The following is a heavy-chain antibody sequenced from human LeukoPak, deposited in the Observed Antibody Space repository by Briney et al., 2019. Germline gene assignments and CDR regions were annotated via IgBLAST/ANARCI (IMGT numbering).Heavy chain of an antibody. V-gene: IGHV3-43D*03. Sequence: GGSLRLSCAASGFIFDDYDVSWVRQAPGKGLEWVSLISWDGGSTYYADSVKGRFTISRDNSKNSLYLQMNSLRAEDTALYYCAKGGLQQWLVSRSGYHYYMDVWGKGTTVTVSS. J-gene: IGHJ6*03. CDR3: AKGGLQQWLVSRSGYHYYMDV. CDR1: GFIFDDYD. CDR2: ISWDGGST. D-gene: IGHD6-19*01.